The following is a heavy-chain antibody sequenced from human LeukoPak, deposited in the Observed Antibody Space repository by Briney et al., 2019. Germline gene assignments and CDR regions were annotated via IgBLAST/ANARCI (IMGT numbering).Heavy chain of an antibody. J-gene: IGHJ4*02. Sequence: PSETLSLTCAVYGGSFSGYYWSWIRQPPGKGLEWIGEINHSGSTNYNPSLKSRVTISVDTSKNQFSLKLSSVTAADTAVYYCARGHTYDFWSGYYTDSVLSYWGQGTLVTVSS. CDR3: ARGHTYDFWSGYYTDSVLSY. V-gene: IGHV4-34*01. CDR1: GGSFSGYY. D-gene: IGHD3-3*01. CDR2: INHSGST.